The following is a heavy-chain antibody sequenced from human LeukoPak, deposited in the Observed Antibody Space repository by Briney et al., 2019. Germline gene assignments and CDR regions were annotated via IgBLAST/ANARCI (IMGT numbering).Heavy chain of an antibody. D-gene: IGHD3-22*01. CDR3: ARMYYYDSSGYYYHAFDI. CDR1: GGSISSGSYY. Sequence: SQTLSLTCTVSGGSISSGSYYGSWIRQHPGKGLEWIGYIYYSGSTYYNPSLKSRVTISVDTSKNQFSLKLSSVTAADTAVYYCARMYYYDSSGYYYHAFDIWGQGTMVTVSS. V-gene: IGHV4-31*03. J-gene: IGHJ3*02. CDR2: IYYSGST.